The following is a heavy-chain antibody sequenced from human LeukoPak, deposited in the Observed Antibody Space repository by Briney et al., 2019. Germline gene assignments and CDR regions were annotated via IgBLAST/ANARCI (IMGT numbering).Heavy chain of an antibody. CDR1: GGTFSSYA. CDR3: ARDSFLVGDNRLYGMDV. J-gene: IGHJ6*02. CDR2: IIPIFGTA. V-gene: IGHV1-69*06. D-gene: IGHD3-10*01. Sequence: SVKVSCKASGGTFSSYAISWVRQAPGQGLEWMGGIIPIFGTANYAQKFQGRVTITADKSTSTAYMELSSLRSEDTAVYYCARDSFLVGDNRLYGMDVWGQGTTVTVSS.